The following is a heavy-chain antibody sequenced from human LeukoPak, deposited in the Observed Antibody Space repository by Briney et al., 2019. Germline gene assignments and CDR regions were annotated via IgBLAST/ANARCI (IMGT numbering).Heavy chain of an antibody. CDR3: AREAVTAYWYFDL. V-gene: IGHV4-61*02. CDR1: GGSISSGSYY. CDR2: IYSTGST. Sequence: PSETLSLTCTVSGGSISSGSYYWSWIRQPAGKGLEWIGRIYSTGSTNYNPSLKSRVTMSVDTSNNRFSLKLSSVTAADTAVYCCAREAVTAYWYFDLWGRGTLVTVSS. J-gene: IGHJ2*01. D-gene: IGHD3-10*01.